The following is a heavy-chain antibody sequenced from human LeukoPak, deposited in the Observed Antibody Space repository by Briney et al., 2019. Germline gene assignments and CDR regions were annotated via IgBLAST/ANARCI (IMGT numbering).Heavy chain of an antibody. CDR2: INPNSGGT. Sequence: ASVKVSCKASGYTFTGYYMHWVRQAPGQGLEWMGRINPNSGGTNYAQKFQGRVTMTRDTSISTAYMGLSRLRSDDTAVYYCARIGLWFGGLWPFDYWGQGTLVTVSS. V-gene: IGHV1-2*06. CDR3: ARIGLWFGGLWPFDY. CDR1: GYTFTGYY. D-gene: IGHD3-10*01. J-gene: IGHJ4*02.